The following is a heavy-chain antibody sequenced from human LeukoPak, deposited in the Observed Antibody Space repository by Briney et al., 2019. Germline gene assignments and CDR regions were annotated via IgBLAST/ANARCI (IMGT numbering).Heavy chain of an antibody. CDR3: AKDLWGVSIRAWAISGAFDI. Sequence: GGSLRPSCAASGFTFSSYAMSWVRQAPGKGLEWVSAISGSGGSTYYADSVKGRFTISRDNSKNTLYLQMNSLRAEDTAVYYCAKDLWGVSIRAWAISGAFDIWGQGTMVTVSS. D-gene: IGHD3-16*01. V-gene: IGHV3-23*01. CDR1: GFTFSSYA. J-gene: IGHJ3*02. CDR2: ISGSGGST.